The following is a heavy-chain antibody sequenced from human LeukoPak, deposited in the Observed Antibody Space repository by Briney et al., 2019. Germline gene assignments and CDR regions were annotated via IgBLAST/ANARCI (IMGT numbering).Heavy chain of an antibody. CDR1: GYTFTDYY. V-gene: IGHV1-2*02. J-gene: IGHJ4*02. Sequence: ASVKVSCKASGYTFTDYYMHWVRQAPGQGLEWMGWINPNSGGTNYAQKFQGRVTMTRDTSISTAYMELSRLRSDDTAVYYCARAYCGGDCYAFGYWGQGTLVTVSS. D-gene: IGHD2-21*02. CDR3: ARAYCGGDCYAFGY. CDR2: INPNSGGT.